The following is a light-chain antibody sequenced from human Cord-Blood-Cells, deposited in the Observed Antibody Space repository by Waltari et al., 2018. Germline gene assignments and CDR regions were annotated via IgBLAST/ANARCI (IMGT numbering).Light chain of an antibody. V-gene: IGKV4-1*01. CDR2: WAS. CDR1: KSVLYTSNNRNY. Sequence: DIVMTQSPDALAVSLAERATINCKSSKSVLYTSNNRNYLAWYQPKPGQRPKLLMYWASTRASGVPDRFSGSGSGTDFTLTISRLQAEDVAVYYCQQYGSSPHSFGQGTKVEIK. J-gene: IGKJ2*03. CDR3: QQYGSSPHS.